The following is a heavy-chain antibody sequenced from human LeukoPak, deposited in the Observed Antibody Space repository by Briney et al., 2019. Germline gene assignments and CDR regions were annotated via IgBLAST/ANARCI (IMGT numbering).Heavy chain of an antibody. Sequence: GASVKVSCKASGYTFTNYGISRVRQALGQGLEWMGWISCYNGNTNYAQNLQGRVTMTTDTSTSTAYMELKSLRSDDTAVYYCAREVDDYHSRDYSIDAFDIWGQGTMVTVSS. V-gene: IGHV1-18*01. D-gene: IGHD3-22*01. J-gene: IGHJ3*02. CDR1: GYTFTNYG. CDR3: AREVDDYHSRDYSIDAFDI. CDR2: ISCYNGNT.